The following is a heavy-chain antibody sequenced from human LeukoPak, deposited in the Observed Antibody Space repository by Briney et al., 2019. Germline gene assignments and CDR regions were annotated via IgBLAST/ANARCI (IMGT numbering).Heavy chain of an antibody. D-gene: IGHD5-18*01. CDR3: ARDLLGRNSYGYDAFDI. Sequence: SETLSLTCTVSGGSISNYYWNWIRQPPGKGLEWIGYIDYSGSTTYNPSLKSRVTISVDTSKNQFSLRLNSMTAADTAVYYCARDLLGRNSYGYDAFDIWGQGTMVTVSS. V-gene: IGHV4-59*01. CDR2: IDYSGST. CDR1: GGSISNYY. J-gene: IGHJ3*02.